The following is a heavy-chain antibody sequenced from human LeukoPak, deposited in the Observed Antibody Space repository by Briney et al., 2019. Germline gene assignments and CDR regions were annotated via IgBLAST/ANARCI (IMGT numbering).Heavy chain of an antibody. Sequence: GGSLRLSCEASGFTFSIYAMSWVRQAPGKGLEWVSGISGSGANTYYADSVKGRFTISRDNSKNTLYLQMNNLRAEDTAVYYCAKGGCSSTSCYFGYWGQGTLVTVSS. CDR2: ISGSGANT. D-gene: IGHD2-2*01. J-gene: IGHJ4*02. CDR1: GFTFSIYA. V-gene: IGHV3-23*01. CDR3: AKGGCSSTSCYFGY.